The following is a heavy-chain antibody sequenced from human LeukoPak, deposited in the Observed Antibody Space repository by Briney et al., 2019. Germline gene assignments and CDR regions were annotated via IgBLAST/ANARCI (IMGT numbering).Heavy chain of an antibody. CDR3: ARDSSRDGYNSPGY. J-gene: IGHJ4*02. D-gene: IGHD5-24*01. CDR1: GGTFSSYA. Sequence: GASVKVSCKASGGTFSSYAISWVRQAPGQGPEWMGGIIPIFGTANYAQKFQGRVTITADESTSTAYMELSSLRSEDTAVYYCARDSSRDGYNSPGYWGQGTLVTVSS. V-gene: IGHV1-69*13. CDR2: IIPIFGTA.